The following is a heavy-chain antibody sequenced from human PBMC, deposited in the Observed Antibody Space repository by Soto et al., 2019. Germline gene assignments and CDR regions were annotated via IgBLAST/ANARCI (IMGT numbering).Heavy chain of an antibody. Sequence: ASVKVSCKASGYTFTGYYMHWVRQAPGQGLEWMGWINPNSCGTNYAQKFQGRVTMTRDTSISTAYMELSRLRSDDTAVYYCARDLKLMVYASPSPAVYWGQGTLVTVSS. J-gene: IGHJ4*02. V-gene: IGHV1-2*02. CDR1: GYTFTGYY. D-gene: IGHD2-8*01. CDR3: ARDLKLMVYASPSPAVY. CDR2: INPNSCGT.